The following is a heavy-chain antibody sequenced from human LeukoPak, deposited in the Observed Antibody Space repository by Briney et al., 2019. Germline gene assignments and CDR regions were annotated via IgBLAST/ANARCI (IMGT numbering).Heavy chain of an antibody. CDR1: GGTFSSYA. D-gene: IGHD3-10*01. V-gene: IGHV1-69*06. J-gene: IGHJ3*01. CDR2: IIPIFGTA. Sequence: SVKVSCKASGGTFSSYAISWVRQAPGQGLEWMGGIIPIFGTANYAQKFQDRVNITADTSTNTAYMEMSSLTSEDTAMYYCAREGEYYAESGNLIDAADVWGQGTMVIVSA. CDR3: AREGEYYAESGNLIDAADV.